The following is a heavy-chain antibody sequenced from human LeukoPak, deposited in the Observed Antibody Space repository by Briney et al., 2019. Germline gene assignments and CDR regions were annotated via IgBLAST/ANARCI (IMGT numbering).Heavy chain of an antibody. Sequence: SETLSLTCTVSGGSISDYDWSWIRQPPGKGLQWIGCIFSSGSTNYNPSLKSRVTMSVDTSKNQFSLKLTSVTAADTAVYYCARDYDFWSGYSYAMNVWGRGTTVTVSS. CDR3: ARDYDFWSGYSYAMNV. CDR1: GGSISDYD. V-gene: IGHV4-4*07. CDR2: IFSSGST. J-gene: IGHJ6*04. D-gene: IGHD3-3*01.